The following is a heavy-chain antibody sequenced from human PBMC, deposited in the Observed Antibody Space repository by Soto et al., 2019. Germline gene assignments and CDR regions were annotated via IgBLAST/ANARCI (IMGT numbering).Heavy chain of an antibody. CDR2: TYYRSKWYS. J-gene: IGHJ4*02. V-gene: IGHV6-1*01. CDR1: GDSVPSNSAA. D-gene: IGHD6-6*01. Sequence: PSQTLSRTCAISGDSVPSNSAAWNWIRQSPSRGLEWLGRTYYRSKWYSYYAPSVKSRITINADTSRNQFSLHLYSVTPQDSAVYYCARGPSPLAYWGRGTVVTASS. CDR3: ARGPSPLAY.